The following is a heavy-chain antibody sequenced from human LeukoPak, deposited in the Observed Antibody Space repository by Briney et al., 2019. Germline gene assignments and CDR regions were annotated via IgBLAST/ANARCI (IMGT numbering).Heavy chain of an antibody. CDR3: ARAPYGDYPLFDY. CDR1: GGSISSSNW. J-gene: IGHJ4*02. CDR2: IYHSGST. Sequence: SETLSLTCAVSGGSISSSNWWSWVRPPPGKGLEWIGEIYHSGSTNYNPSLKSRVTISVDKSKNQFSLKLSSVTAADTAVYYCARAPYGDYPLFDYWGQGTLVTVSS. D-gene: IGHD4-17*01. V-gene: IGHV4-4*02.